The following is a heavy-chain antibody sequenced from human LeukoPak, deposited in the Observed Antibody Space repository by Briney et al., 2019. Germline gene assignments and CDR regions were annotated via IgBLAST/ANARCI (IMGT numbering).Heavy chain of an antibody. CDR1: GFTVSTNY. Sequence: PGGSLRLSCAASGFTVSTNYMSWVRQAPGKGLEWVSVIYSGGRTYYANSVKGRFAISRDNSKDTLYLQMNSLRAEDTAVYYCAGESNSGYYLSYWGQGTLVTVSS. V-gene: IGHV3-66*01. J-gene: IGHJ4*02. CDR3: AGESNSGYYLSY. CDR2: IYSGGRT. D-gene: IGHD3-22*01.